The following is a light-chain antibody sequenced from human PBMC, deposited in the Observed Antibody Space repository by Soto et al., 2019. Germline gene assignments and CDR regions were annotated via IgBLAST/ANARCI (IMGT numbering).Light chain of an antibody. CDR2: GAS. CDR3: QQYGSSIT. CDR1: QSVSSSY. V-gene: IGKV3-20*01. J-gene: IGKJ5*01. Sequence: EIVLTQSPGNLSLSPGERATLSCRASQSVSSSYLAWYQQKPGQAPRLLIHGASSRATGIPDRFSGSGSGTDFTLTISRLEPEDFAVYYCQQYGSSITFGQGTRLEIK.